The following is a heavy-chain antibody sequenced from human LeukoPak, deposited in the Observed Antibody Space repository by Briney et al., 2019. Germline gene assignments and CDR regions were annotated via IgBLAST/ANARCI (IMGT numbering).Heavy chain of an antibody. J-gene: IGHJ4*02. CDR2: LYSGGST. CDR3: ALNLTGRDGYNF. CDR1: GFIVSSNY. D-gene: IGHD5-24*01. Sequence: PGGSLRLSCAASGFIVSSNYMSWVRQAPGKGLEWVSVLYSGGSTYYADSLRGSFTISRDNSKNTLNLQMNSLRAEDTAVYYCALNLTGRDGYNFWGQGTLATVSS. V-gene: IGHV3-66*01.